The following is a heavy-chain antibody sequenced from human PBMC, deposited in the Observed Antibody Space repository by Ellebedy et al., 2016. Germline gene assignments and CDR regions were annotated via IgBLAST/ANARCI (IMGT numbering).Heavy chain of an antibody. CDR3: ARGPKNYYGSGSYGFRAFDI. D-gene: IGHD3-10*01. Sequence: SETLSLTXAVYGGSFSGYYWSWIRQPPGKGLEWIGEINHSGSTNYNPSPKSRVTISVDTSKNQFSLKLSSVTAADTAVYYCARGPKNYYGSGSYGFRAFDIWGQGTMVTVSS. J-gene: IGHJ3*02. V-gene: IGHV4-34*01. CDR2: INHSGST. CDR1: GGSFSGYY.